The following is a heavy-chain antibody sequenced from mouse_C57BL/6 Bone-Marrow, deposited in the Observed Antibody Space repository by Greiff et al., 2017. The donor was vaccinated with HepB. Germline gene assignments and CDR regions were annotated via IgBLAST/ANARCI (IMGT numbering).Heavy chain of an antibody. CDR3: TTDYGSRAWFAY. CDR2: IDPENGDT. V-gene: IGHV14-4*01. CDR1: GFTITDDY. Sequence: VQLQQSGAELVRPGASVKLSCPASGFTITDDYMHWVKQRPEQGLEWIGWIDPENGDTEYAAKFPGKATITADTSSHTAYQQLSSLTAEDTAVYDWTTDYGSRAWFAYWGQGTLVTVAA. J-gene: IGHJ3*01. D-gene: IGHD1-1*01.